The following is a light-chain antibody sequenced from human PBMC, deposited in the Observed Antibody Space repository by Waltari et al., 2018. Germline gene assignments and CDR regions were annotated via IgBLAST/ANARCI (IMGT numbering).Light chain of an antibody. CDR1: QTVTSIS. CDR2: GAS. V-gene: IGKV3-20*01. CDR3: QQYDGIVLT. J-gene: IGKJ4*01. Sequence: EIVLTQSPGTLSLSPGERATLSCRASQTVTSISLSWYQQKPGQAPRLLIYGASTRATGIPDRFSGSGSGTDFTLTISRLEPEDFAVYYCQQYDGIVLTFGGGTKEEI.